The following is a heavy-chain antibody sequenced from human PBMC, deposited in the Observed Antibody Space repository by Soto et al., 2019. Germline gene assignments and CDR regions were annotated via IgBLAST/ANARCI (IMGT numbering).Heavy chain of an antibody. Sequence: PGESLKISCKGSGYSFSSYWIGWVLQMPGKGLEWMGIIYPGDSDTRYSPSFRGQVTISADKSISAAYLQMNSLRAEDTAVYYCAGHGSGSGNYYYGMDVWGQGTTVTVSS. D-gene: IGHD3-10*01. CDR2: IYPGDSDT. V-gene: IGHV5-51*01. CDR3: AGHGSGSGNYYYGMDV. CDR1: GYSFSSYW. J-gene: IGHJ6*02.